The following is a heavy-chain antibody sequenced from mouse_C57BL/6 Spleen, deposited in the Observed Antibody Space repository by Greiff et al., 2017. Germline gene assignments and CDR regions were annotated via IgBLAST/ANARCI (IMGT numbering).Heavy chain of an antibody. CDR3: ARDFYGSSHYYAMDY. CDR2: IYPGDGDT. J-gene: IGHJ4*01. D-gene: IGHD1-1*01. CDR1: GYAFSSYW. V-gene: IGHV1-80*01. Sequence: VKVVESGAELVKPGASVKISCKASGYAFSSYWMNWVKQRPGKGLEWIGQIYPGDGDTNYNGKFKGKATLTADKSSSTAYMQLSSLTSEDSAVYFCARDFYGSSHYYAMDYWGQGTSVTVSS.